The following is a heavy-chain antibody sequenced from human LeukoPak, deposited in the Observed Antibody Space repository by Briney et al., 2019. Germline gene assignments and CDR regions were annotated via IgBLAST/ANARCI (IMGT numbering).Heavy chain of an antibody. CDR1: GFTFSSYG. J-gene: IGHJ5*02. Sequence: GGSLRLSCAASGFTFSSYGMHWVRQAPGKGLEWVAFIRYDGSNKYYADSVKGRFTISRDNSKNTLYLQMNSLRAEDTAVYYCARDGPPYYYDSSGSLNWFDPWGQGTLVTVSS. CDR3: ARDGPPYYYDSSGSLNWFDP. D-gene: IGHD3-22*01. V-gene: IGHV3-30*02. CDR2: IRYDGSNK.